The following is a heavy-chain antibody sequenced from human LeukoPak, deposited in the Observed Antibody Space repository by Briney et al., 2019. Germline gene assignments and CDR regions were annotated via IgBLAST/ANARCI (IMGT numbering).Heavy chain of an antibody. CDR3: ARALNDYGDF. J-gene: IGHJ4*02. D-gene: IGHD2-8*01. CDR2: IWYDGSNK. CDR1: GFTFRSYG. V-gene: IGHV3-33*01. Sequence: GGSLRLSCAASGFTFRSYGMHWVRQAPGKGLEWVAVIWYDGSNKYYTDSVKGRFTISRDNSKNTLYLQMNSLRVGDTAVYYCARALNDYGDFPGQGTLVTVSS.